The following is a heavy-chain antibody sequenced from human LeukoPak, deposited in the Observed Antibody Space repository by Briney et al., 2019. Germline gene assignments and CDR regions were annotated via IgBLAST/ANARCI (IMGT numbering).Heavy chain of an antibody. D-gene: IGHD2-2*01. Sequence: GGSLRLSCAASGFTFSSYAMSWVRQAPGKGLEWVSPISGSGGSTYYADSVKGRFTISRDNSKNTLYLQMNSLRAEDTAVYYCAREPHWFSSTSPGYYFDYWGQGTLVTVSS. V-gene: IGHV3-23*01. CDR3: AREPHWFSSTSPGYYFDY. CDR2: ISGSGGST. CDR1: GFTFSSYA. J-gene: IGHJ4*02.